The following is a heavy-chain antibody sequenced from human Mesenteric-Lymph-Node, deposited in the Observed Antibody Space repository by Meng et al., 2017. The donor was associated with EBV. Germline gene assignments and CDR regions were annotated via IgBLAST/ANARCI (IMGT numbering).Heavy chain of an antibody. V-gene: IGHV4-34*02. CDR3: ARGRIFGVVID. J-gene: IGHJ4*02. CDR2: INHTGST. CDR1: GGSFIGYH. Sequence: VQLLPWGPGLLQPSETLSLTCAVYGGSFIGYHWSWIRQLPGKGLEWIGEINHTGSTNYNPSLKSRVTISVDTSKNQFSLKVSSVTAADTAVYYCARGRIFGVVIDWGQGTLVTVSS. D-gene: IGHD3-3*01.